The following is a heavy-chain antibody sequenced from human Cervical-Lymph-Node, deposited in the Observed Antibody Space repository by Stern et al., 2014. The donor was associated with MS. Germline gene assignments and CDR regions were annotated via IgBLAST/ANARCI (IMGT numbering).Heavy chain of an antibody. CDR1: GDSISNKY. CDR2: ISNSGSA. J-gene: IGHJ5*02. V-gene: IGHV4-59*01. D-gene: IGHD6-6*01. CDR3: ARAETYSSSSFWFDP. Sequence: VQLEESGPGLVKPSETLSLNCTVSGDSISNKYWSWIRQSPGKGLEWIGHISNSGSANYSPSLKSRVTISLDTSKNQFSLRLRSVTAMDTAVYYCARAETYSSSSFWFDPWGQGTQVTVS.